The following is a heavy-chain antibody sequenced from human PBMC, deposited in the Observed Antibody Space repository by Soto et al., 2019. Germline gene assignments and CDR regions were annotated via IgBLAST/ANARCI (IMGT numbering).Heavy chain of an antibody. V-gene: IGHV4-30-4*01. CDR3: ASSSIAARLNYFDY. Sequence: PSETLSLTCTVSGGSISSGDYYWSWIRQPPGKGLEWIGYIYYSGSTYYNPSLKSRVTISVDTSKNQFSLKLSSVTAADTAVYYCASSSIAARLNYFDYWGQGTLVTVSS. CDR2: IYYSGST. CDR1: GGSISSGDYY. D-gene: IGHD6-6*01. J-gene: IGHJ4*02.